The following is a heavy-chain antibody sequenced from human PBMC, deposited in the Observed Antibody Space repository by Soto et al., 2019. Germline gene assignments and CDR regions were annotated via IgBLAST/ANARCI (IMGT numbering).Heavy chain of an antibody. CDR2: ISTYSGNT. Sequence: QVQLVQSGAEVKKPGASVKVSCKAFGGTLSSYSFTWVRQAPGQGLEWLGWISTYSGNTNYALKVQDRLTMTTDPSTTTTYMELRRLRSDDTAVYYCARAIYNWNYGWFDPWGQGTLVTVSS. D-gene: IGHD1-7*01. J-gene: IGHJ5*02. V-gene: IGHV1-18*01. CDR1: GGTLSSYS. CDR3: ARAIYNWNYGWFDP.